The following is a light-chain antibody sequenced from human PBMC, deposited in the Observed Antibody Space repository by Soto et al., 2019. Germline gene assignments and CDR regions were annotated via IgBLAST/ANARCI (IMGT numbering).Light chain of an antibody. V-gene: IGKV1-5*01. CDR2: DAS. CDR3: QQYNSYSPWT. CDR1: QSVNKW. J-gene: IGKJ1*01. Sequence: DIQMTQSPSSLSSSVGDIFTITCRSSQSVNKWLAWFQQKPGKVPKLLIFDASTLQTGVPSRFGGGGSGTEFTLTISGLQPDDFATYYCQQYNSYSPWTFGPGTKVDIK.